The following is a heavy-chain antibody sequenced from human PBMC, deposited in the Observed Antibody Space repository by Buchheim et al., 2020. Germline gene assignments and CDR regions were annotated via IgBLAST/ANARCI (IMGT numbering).Heavy chain of an antibody. V-gene: IGHV1-2*04. D-gene: IGHD5/OR15-5a*01. Sequence: QVQLVQSGAEVKKPGASVKVSCKASGYTFTGYYMHWVRQAPGQGLEWMGWINPNSGGTNYAQKFQGWVTMTTATSISPAYLELSRLRSDDTAVYYCARNNPLRGDNPSDTSGRKKHYYYYYGMDVWGKGTT. CDR3: ARNNPLRGDNPSDTSGRKKHYYYYYGMDV. J-gene: IGHJ6*04. CDR2: INPNSGGT. CDR1: GYTFTGYY.